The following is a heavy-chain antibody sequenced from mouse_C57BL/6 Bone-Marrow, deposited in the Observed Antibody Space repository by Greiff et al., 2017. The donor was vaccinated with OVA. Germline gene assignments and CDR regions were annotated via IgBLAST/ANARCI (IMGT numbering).Heavy chain of an antibody. Sequence: QVQLKESGAELMKPGASVKLSCKATGYTFTGYWIEWVKQRPGHGLEWIGEILPGSGSTNYNEKFKGKATFTADTSSNTAYMQLSSLTTEDSAIYYCARYGTTVVATDWYFDVWGTGTTVTVSS. J-gene: IGHJ1*03. CDR2: ILPGSGST. CDR1: GYTFTGYW. CDR3: ARYGTTVVATDWYFDV. D-gene: IGHD1-1*01. V-gene: IGHV1-9*01.